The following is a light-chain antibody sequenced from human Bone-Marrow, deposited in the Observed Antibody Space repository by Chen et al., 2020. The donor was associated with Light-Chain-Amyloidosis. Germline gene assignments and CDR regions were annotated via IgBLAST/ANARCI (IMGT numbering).Light chain of an antibody. CDR1: QTISSNY. Sequence: EIVLTQSPGTLSLSPGEGANLSCRASQTISSNYLTWYQQKFGQAPRLLIYGSSSRATGIPDRFTGGGYGTDFTLTINRLEPEDFAMYYCQQYGTSPLTFGGGTKVEIK. CDR3: QQYGTSPLT. J-gene: IGKJ4*01. CDR2: GSS. V-gene: IGKV3-20*01.